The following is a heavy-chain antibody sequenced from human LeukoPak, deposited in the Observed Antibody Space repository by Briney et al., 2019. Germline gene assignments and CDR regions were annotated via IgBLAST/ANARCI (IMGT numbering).Heavy chain of an antibody. CDR1: GFTFSNHP. CDR2: VSSSGGST. V-gene: IGHV3-23*01. J-gene: IGHJ4*02. CDR3: AKSYSSGWYFDY. Sequence: GGSLRLSCAASGFTFSNHPMTWVRQAPGQGLEWVSTVSSSGGSTYYAGSVKGRFTISRDNSKNTLFLQMNSLRSEDTAVYYCAKSYSSGWYFDYWGQGTLVTVSS. D-gene: IGHD6-19*01.